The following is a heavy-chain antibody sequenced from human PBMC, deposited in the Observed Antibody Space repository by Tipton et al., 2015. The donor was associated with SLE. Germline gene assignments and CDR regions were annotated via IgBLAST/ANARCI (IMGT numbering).Heavy chain of an antibody. CDR3: ARSLSLSLFGVTIPGAMDV. CDR1: NYSLTNDYY. V-gene: IGHV4-38-2*01. Sequence: TLSLTCSVSNYSLTNDYYWGWVRQPPGKGLEWIGSFHQSGTTFYTPSLKSRVTLLLDMSNNEFSLKLFSVTAADTAVYYCARSLSLSLFGVTIPGAMDVWGKGTTVFVSS. J-gene: IGHJ6*03. D-gene: IGHD3-3*02. CDR2: FHQSGTT.